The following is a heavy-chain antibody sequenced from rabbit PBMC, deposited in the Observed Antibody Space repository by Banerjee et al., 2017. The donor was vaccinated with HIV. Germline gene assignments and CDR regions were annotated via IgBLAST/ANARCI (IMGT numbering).Heavy chain of an antibody. CDR3: ARAPAYIDDYALNL. Sequence: QEQLVESGGGLVKPGASLTLTCTASGFSFSSNAMCWVRQAPGKGLEWIACIYADSSGSTYYASWVNGRFTISKTSSTTVTLQMTSLTAADTATYFCARAPAYIDDYALNLWGPGTLVTVS. D-gene: IGHD6-1*01. CDR1: GFSFSSNA. CDR2: IYADSSGST. J-gene: IGHJ4*01. V-gene: IGHV1S45*01.